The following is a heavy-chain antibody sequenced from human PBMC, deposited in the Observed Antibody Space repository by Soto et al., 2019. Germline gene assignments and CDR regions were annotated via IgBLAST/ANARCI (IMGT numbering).Heavy chain of an antibody. V-gene: IGHV2-5*02. CDR1: GFSLSTSGVG. CDR3: VQRLCDSSCYWDVGYFDY. Sequence: QITLKESGPTLVKPTQTLTLTCTFSGFSLSTSGVGVGWIRQPPGKALECLALIYWDDDKRYSPSLKSRLTITKDTSKNQVVLTMTNMDPVDTATYYCVQRLCDSSCYWDVGYFDYWGQGTLVTVSS. J-gene: IGHJ4*02. CDR2: IYWDDDK. D-gene: IGHD2-15*01.